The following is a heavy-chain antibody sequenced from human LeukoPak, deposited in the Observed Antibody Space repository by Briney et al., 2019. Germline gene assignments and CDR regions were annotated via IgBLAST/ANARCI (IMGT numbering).Heavy chain of an antibody. D-gene: IGHD3-10*01. J-gene: IGHJ4*02. CDR1: GGSISSGGYS. V-gene: IGHV4-30-2*01. CDR3: ARAVLVRGVTGFFAY. CDR2: IYHSGST. Sequence: SQTLSLTCAVSGGSISSGGYSWSWIRQPPGKGLEWIGYIYHSGSTYYNPYLKSRVTISVDRSKNQFSLKQSSVTAADTAVYYCARAVLVRGVTGFFAYWGQGTLVTVSS.